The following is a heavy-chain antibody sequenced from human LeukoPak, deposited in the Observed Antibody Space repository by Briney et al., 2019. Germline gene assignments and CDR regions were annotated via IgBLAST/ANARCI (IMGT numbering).Heavy chain of an antibody. Sequence: LGASVKVSCKASGYTFTGYYMHWVRQAPGQGLECMGWINPNSGGTNYAQKFQGRVTMTRDTSISTAYMELSRLRSDDTAVYYCASENAGGAVYDSSGHPPLDYWGQGTLVTVSS. V-gene: IGHV1-2*03. J-gene: IGHJ4*02. CDR3: ASENAGGAVYDSSGHPPLDY. D-gene: IGHD3-22*01. CDR1: GYTFTGYY. CDR2: INPNSGGT.